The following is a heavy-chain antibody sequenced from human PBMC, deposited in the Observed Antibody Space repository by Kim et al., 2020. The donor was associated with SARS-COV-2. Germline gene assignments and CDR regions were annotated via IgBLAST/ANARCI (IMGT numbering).Heavy chain of an antibody. V-gene: IGHV3-23*01. D-gene: IGHD2-21*01. CDR3: ANVIPLSWYFDL. Sequence: YYADSVWGRFTIPRDNSKNTLYLHMNILRAEDTAVYYCANVIPLSWYFDLWGRSTLVTVSS. J-gene: IGHJ2*01.